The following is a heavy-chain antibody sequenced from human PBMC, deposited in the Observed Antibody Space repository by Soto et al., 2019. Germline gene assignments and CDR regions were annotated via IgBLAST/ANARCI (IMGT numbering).Heavy chain of an antibody. CDR2: IYYSGST. D-gene: IGHD5-12*01. J-gene: IGHJ4*02. CDR1: GGSLSSYY. CDR3: ARVSRDGYNPRPDYFDY. V-gene: IGHV4-59*01. Sequence: SETLSLTCSVAGGSLSSYYWSWIRQPPGKGLEWIGYIYYSGSTNYNPFLKSRVTISVDTSKNQFSLKLSSVTAADTAVYYCARVSRDGYNPRPDYFDYWGQGTLVTVSS.